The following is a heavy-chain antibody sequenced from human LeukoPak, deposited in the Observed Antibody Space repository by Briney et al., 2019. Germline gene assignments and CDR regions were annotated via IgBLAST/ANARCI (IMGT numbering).Heavy chain of an antibody. CDR3: TTTPQVFSKIGGDAFDI. V-gene: IGHV3-15*01. Sequence: PGGSLRLSCAASGFTFDDYGMSWVRQVPGKGLEWVGRIKSKIDGGTTDYAAPVKGRFTISRDDSKNTLYLQMNSLKTEDTAVYYCTTTPQVFSKIGGDAFDIWGQGTMVTVSS. CDR1: GFTFDDYG. J-gene: IGHJ3*02. CDR2: IKSKIDGGTT. D-gene: IGHD3-22*01.